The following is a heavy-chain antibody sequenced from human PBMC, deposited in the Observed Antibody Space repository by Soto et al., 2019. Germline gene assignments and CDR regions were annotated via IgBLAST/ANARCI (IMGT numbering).Heavy chain of an antibody. D-gene: IGHD6-13*01. CDR1: GYTFTSYY. J-gene: IGHJ5*02. V-gene: IGHV1-46*01. CDR2: INPSGGST. Sequence: ASVKVSCKASGYTFTSYYIHWVRQAPGQGLEWMGIINPSGGSTSYAQKFQGRVTMTRDTSTSTVYMELSSLRSEDTAVFYCARGFIAAAGNNWFDPWRQGTLVTVSS. CDR3: ARGFIAAAGNNWFDP.